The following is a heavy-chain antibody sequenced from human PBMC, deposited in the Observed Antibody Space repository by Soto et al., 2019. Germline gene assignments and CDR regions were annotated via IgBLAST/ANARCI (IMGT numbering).Heavy chain of an antibody. V-gene: IGHV3-21*01. CDR2: TTATSSHT. Sequence: GGSLRLSCAASGFTFSVYSMNWVRQAPGKGLEWVSSTTATSSHTFYADSVKGRFTISRDNARNSLYLQMNSLRVEDTAVYYCARERGIGYDDFDFWGQGTLVTVSS. J-gene: IGHJ4*02. CDR1: GFTFSVYS. CDR3: ARERGIGYDDFDF. D-gene: IGHD5-12*01.